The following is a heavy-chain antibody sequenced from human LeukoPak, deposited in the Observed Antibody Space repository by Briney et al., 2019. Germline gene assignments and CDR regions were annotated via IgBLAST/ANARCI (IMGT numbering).Heavy chain of an antibody. CDR3: AFIAAAYYGMDV. Sequence: GGSLRLSCAASGFTVSSNYMSWARQAPGKGLEWVSVIYSGGSTYYADSVKGRFTISRDNSKNTLYPQMNSLRAEDTAVYYCAFIAAAYYGMDVWGQGTTVTVSS. CDR1: GFTVSSNY. J-gene: IGHJ6*02. D-gene: IGHD6-13*01. CDR2: IYSGGST. V-gene: IGHV3-66*01.